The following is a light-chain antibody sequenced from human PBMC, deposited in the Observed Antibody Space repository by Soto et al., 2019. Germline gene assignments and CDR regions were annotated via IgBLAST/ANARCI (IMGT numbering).Light chain of an antibody. V-gene: IGKV1-5*03. CDR1: QTITSW. Sequence: DIQMTQSPSTLSASVGDRVTITCRASQTITSWLAWYQQKPGKAPTLLMYRASSLKSGVPSRFSGSGSGTEFTLTISSLQPDDFATYYCQQYNSFPWTFGQGTKVEIK. CDR2: RAS. J-gene: IGKJ1*01. CDR3: QQYNSFPWT.